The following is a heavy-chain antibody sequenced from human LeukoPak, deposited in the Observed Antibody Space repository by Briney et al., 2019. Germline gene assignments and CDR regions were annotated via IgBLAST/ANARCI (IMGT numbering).Heavy chain of an antibody. CDR3: AREVGGIAVAAYYFMDV. Sequence: SETLSLTCTVSGGSISSYYWSWIRQPPGKGLEWIGYIYYSGSTNYNPSLKSRVTISVDTSKNQFSLKLSSVTAADTAVYYCAREVGGIAVAAYYFMDVWGKGTTVTVSS. D-gene: IGHD6-19*01. V-gene: IGHV4-59*01. CDR2: IYYSGST. J-gene: IGHJ6*04. CDR1: GGSISSYY.